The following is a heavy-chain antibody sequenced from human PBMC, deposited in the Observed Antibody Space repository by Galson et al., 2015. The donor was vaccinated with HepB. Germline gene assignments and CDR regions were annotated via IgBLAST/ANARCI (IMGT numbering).Heavy chain of an antibody. J-gene: IGHJ4*02. CDR3: ARDTVGAADY. V-gene: IGHV6-1*01. D-gene: IGHD1-26*01. CDR1: GDSVSSNSAA. CDR2: TFYRSKFYN. Sequence: CAISGDSVSSNSAAWNWIMQSPSRGLEWLGRTFYRSKFYNDYAVSVKSRITINPDTSKNQFSLQLNSVTPEDTAVYYCARDTVGAADYWGQGALVTVSS.